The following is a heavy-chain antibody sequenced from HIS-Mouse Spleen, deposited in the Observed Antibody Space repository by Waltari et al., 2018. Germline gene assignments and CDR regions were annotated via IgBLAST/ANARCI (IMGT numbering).Heavy chain of an antibody. V-gene: IGHV2-70*15. CDR1: GFTLSTSRMC. D-gene: IGHD1-7*01. J-gene: IGHJ4*02. CDR2: IDWDDDK. CDR3: ARIQAGKLELPFDY. Sequence: QVTLRESGPALVKPTQTLTLTCTFSGFTLSTSRMCVSSIRKPPGKALDWLARIDWDDDKYYSTSLKTRLTISKDTSKNQVVLTMTNMDPVDTATYYCARIQAGKLELPFDYWGQGTLVTVSS.